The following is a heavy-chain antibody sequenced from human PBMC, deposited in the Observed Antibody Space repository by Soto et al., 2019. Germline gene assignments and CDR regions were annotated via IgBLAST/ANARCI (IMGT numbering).Heavy chain of an antibody. CDR1: GYDFTAYD. V-gene: IGHV1-8*02. CDR2: MNHINGDA. D-gene: IGHD6-13*01. J-gene: IGHJ6*02. Sequence: GASVKVSCKASGYDFTAYDINWVRQASGQGLEWMGWMNHINGDAGSARRSQGRISMTRNTATGTAYLELTSLRSDDSAVYYCGRGPSPRAPAGGTPYCYAIDVWGQGTTVTVSS. CDR3: GRGPSPRAPAGGTPYCYAIDV.